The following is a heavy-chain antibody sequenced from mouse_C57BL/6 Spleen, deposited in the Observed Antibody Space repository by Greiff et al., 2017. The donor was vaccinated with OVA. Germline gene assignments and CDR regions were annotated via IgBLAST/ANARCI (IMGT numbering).Heavy chain of an antibody. J-gene: IGHJ2*01. D-gene: IGHD4-1*01. Sequence: VQLQQSDAELVKPGASVKISCKVSGYTFTDHTIHWMKQRPEQGLEWIGYIFPRDGSTKYNAKFKGKATLTADKSSSTAYMQLNSLTSEDSTVYFCARSRDLGGSLDYWGQGTTLTVSS. CDR3: ARSRDLGGSLDY. CDR1: GYTFTDHT. V-gene: IGHV1-78*01. CDR2: IFPRDGST.